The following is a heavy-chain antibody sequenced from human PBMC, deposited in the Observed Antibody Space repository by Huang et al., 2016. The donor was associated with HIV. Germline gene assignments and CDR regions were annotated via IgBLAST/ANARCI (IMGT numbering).Heavy chain of an antibody. CDR1: GYTFSIYG. Sequence: QIQLVQSGPEVKKPGASVKVSCKASGYTFSIYGISWVRQATGQGPEWMGWVRAYSGYTNYSQKFQGRVTMTADTSASTAYMDWRSLTSDDTAVDYCARVPSDHFSDYWGQGTLVTVSS. CDR3: ARVPSDHFSDY. J-gene: IGHJ4*02. V-gene: IGHV1-18*01. CDR2: VRAYSGYT.